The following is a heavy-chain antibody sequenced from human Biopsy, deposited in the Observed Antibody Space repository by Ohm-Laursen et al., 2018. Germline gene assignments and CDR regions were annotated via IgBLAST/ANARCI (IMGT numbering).Heavy chain of an antibody. V-gene: IGHV1-8*01. CDR3: ARWETTLGRSLDS. J-gene: IGHJ4*02. CDR1: GYSFTNHD. Sequence: SVKVSCKASGYSFTNHDINWVRQATGQGLEWMGWMNPNSGNTGYAQKFQDRVTMTSDTSTGTAYMELTSLTSDDTAVYFCARWETTLGRSLDSWGQGTLVAVSS. CDR2: MNPNSGNT. D-gene: IGHD1-26*01.